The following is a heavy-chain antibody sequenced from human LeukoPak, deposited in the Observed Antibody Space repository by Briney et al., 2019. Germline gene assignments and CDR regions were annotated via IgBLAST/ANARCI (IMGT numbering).Heavy chain of an antibody. Sequence: ASVKVSCKASGGTFSSYAISWVRQAPGQGLEWMGGIIPIFGTANYAQKFQGRVTITADESTSTAYMELSSLRSEDTAVYYCACWASSGYYYSYWGQGTLVTVSS. CDR2: IIPIFGTA. J-gene: IGHJ4*02. V-gene: IGHV1-69*13. CDR1: GGTFSSYA. CDR3: ACWASSGYYYSY. D-gene: IGHD3-22*01.